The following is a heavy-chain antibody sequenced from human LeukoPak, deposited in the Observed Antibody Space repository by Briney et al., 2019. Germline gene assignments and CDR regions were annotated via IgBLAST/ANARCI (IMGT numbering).Heavy chain of an antibody. Sequence: PGGSLRLSCAASGFTFSSYSMNWVRQTPGKGLEWIGRIKSISDGGTTDYAAPVKGRFTISRDDSKNTLYLQMNSLKTEDTALYHCSMGGHYFGSWGQGILVTVSS. CDR1: GFTFSSYS. D-gene: IGHD3-10*01. CDR3: SMGGHYFGS. CDR2: IKSISDGGTT. V-gene: IGHV3-15*01. J-gene: IGHJ4*02.